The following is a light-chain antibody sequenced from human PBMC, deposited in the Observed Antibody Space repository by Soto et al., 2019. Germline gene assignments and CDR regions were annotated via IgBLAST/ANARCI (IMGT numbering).Light chain of an antibody. J-gene: IGLJ2*01. CDR1: TSNIGRNT. V-gene: IGLV1-44*01. CDR3: AAWDDSVHGL. CDR2: SND. Sequence: QSVLTQPPSASGTPGQRVTISCSRSTSNIGRNTVNWYQQLPGMAPKLLIYSNDQRPSGVPDRFSGSKSGTSASLAISGLRSEDEADYYCAAWDDSVHGLFGGGTKLTVL.